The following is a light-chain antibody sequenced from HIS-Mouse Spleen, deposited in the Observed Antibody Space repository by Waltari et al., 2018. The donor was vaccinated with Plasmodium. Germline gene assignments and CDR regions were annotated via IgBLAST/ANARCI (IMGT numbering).Light chain of an antibody. V-gene: IGLV2-8*01. Sequence: QSALTQPPSASGSPGQSVTISCTGTSRDVCGYNYVPWYQQHPGKAPKLMIYEVSKRPSGVPDRFSGSKSGNTASLTVSGLQAEDEADYYCSSYAGSNNLVFGGGTKLTVL. J-gene: IGLJ2*01. CDR3: SSYAGSNNLV. CDR1: SRDVCGYNY. CDR2: EVS.